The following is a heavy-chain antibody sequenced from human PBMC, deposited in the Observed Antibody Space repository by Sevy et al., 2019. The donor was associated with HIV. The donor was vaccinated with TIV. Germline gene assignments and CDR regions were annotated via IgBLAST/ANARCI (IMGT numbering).Heavy chain of an antibody. D-gene: IGHD5-18*01. CDR3: IRSRLLGYTAMVPDY. Sequence: SLRLSCSTSGFNLGDYAMSWVHQSPGKELEWVGFMGSKAFAGTTEYAASVKGRFTISTDDSKASAHLQMNSLRAVDTGVYYCIRSRLLGYTAMVPDYWGQGTLVTVSS. V-gene: IGHV3-49*04. CDR2: MGSKAFAGTT. J-gene: IGHJ4*02. CDR1: GFNLGDYA.